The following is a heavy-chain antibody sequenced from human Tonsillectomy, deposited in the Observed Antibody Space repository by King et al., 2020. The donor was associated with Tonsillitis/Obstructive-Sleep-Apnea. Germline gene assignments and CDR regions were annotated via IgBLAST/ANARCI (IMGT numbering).Heavy chain of an antibody. V-gene: IGHV3-23*04. CDR2: ACNSGGTT. CDR3: AKAEGGIAVAGSFDS. J-gene: IGHJ4*02. CDR1: GFTFSDYA. Sequence: VQLVESGGGLVQPGGSLRLSCAVSGFTFSDYAMSGVRQAPGKGLEWFSVACNSGGTTHYADALKGRFTISRDNSKNTLYLQLDSLRAEDTAVYYGAKAEGGIAVAGSFDSWGQGTLVTVS. D-gene: IGHD6-19*01.